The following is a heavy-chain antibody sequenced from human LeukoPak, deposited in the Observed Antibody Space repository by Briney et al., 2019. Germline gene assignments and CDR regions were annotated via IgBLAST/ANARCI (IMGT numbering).Heavy chain of an antibody. CDR2: MNPNSGKT. Sequence: ASVKVSCKASGYTFTSYDINWVRQATGQGLEWMGWMNPNSGKTGYAQKFQGRVTMTRNTSISTAYMELSSLRSEDTAVYYCARASQAGGFLEWFNWFDPWGQGTLVTVFS. D-gene: IGHD3-3*01. J-gene: IGHJ5*02. CDR3: ARASQAGGFLEWFNWFDP. CDR1: GYTFTSYD. V-gene: IGHV1-8*01.